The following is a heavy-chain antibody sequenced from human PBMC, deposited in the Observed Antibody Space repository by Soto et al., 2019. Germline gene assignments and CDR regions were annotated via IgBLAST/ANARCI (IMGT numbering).Heavy chain of an antibody. CDR2: IIPILGIA. D-gene: IGHD3-3*01. CDR3: ARGILEWFRPYYYYYMDV. CDR1: GCTFSSYA. V-gene: IGHV1-69*10. Sequence: SVKVSCKASGCTFSSYAISWVRQAPGQGLEWMGGIIPILGIANYAQKFQGRVTITADKSTSTAYMELSSLRSEDTAVYYCARGILEWFRPYYYYYMDVWGKGTTVTVSS. J-gene: IGHJ6*03.